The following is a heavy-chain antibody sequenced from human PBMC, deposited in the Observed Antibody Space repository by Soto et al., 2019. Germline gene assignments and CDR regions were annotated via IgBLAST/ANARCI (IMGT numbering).Heavy chain of an antibody. Sequence: QVRLKESGPRLLRPSETLSLTCGVSGVSIISSYWTWIRQPPGKGLEWIGYIYSTGTTKSNPSLMRRVTMSVDTSNSQFSMRLTSVTDADTAVYYCARASYSSGWPDSWGQGTLVAVSS. V-gene: IGHV4-59*01. D-gene: IGHD6-19*01. J-gene: IGHJ5*01. CDR1: GVSIISSY. CDR2: IYSTGTT. CDR3: ARASYSSGWPDS.